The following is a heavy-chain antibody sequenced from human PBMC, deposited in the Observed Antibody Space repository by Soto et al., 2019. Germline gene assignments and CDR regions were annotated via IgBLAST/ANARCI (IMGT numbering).Heavy chain of an antibody. CDR3: AIGAKNIYAMDV. Sequence: EVQLVESGGGLVQPGGSLRLSCAASGFAFSTYWTHWVRQAPGKGLLWVARIKFDGSSTYSADSVKGRFTISRDDAKNTLYLQMNGLRVDDTAVYYCAIGAKNIYAMDVWGQGTTVTVSS. CDR2: IKFDGSST. J-gene: IGHJ6*02. V-gene: IGHV3-74*01. CDR1: GFAFSTYW.